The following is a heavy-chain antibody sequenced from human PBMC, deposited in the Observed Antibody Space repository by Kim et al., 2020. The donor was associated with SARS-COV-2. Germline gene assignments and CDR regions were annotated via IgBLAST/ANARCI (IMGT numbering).Heavy chain of an antibody. D-gene: IGHD3-22*01. V-gene: IGHV3-48*03. Sequence: YADSVKGRFTISRDNAKNSLYLQMNSLRAEDTAVYYCARFDSSGYYYGYWGQGTLVTVSS. J-gene: IGHJ4*02. CDR3: ARFDSSGYYYGY.